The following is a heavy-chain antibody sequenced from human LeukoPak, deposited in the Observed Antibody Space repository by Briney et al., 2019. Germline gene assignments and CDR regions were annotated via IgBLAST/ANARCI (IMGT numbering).Heavy chain of an antibody. J-gene: IGHJ4*02. D-gene: IGHD2-15*01. CDR1: GYTFTAYY. Sequence: ASVRVSCKASGYTFTAYYMHWVRQAPGQGLEWVGWINPSSGATTYAQKFQGRVIMTRDTSISTAYMELNSLTSDDSAAYYCAQVGSGGSSFDEWGQGTLATVSS. CDR3: AQVGSGGSSFDE. V-gene: IGHV1-2*02. CDR2: INPSSGAT.